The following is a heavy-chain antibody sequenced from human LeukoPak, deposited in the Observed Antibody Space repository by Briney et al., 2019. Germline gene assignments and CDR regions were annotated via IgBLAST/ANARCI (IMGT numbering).Heavy chain of an antibody. Sequence: GRSLRLSCAASGFTFSSYAMHWVRQAPGKGLEWVAVISYDGSNKYYADSVKGRFTISRDNSKNTLYLQMNSLRAEDTAVYYCAKQRSPDYWGQGTLVTVSS. J-gene: IGHJ4*02. CDR1: GFTFSSYA. CDR2: ISYDGSNK. CDR3: AKQRSPDY. V-gene: IGHV3-30-3*02. D-gene: IGHD1-14*01.